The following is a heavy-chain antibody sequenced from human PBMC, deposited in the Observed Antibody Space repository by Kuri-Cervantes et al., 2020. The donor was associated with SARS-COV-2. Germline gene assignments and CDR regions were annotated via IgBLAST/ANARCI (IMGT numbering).Heavy chain of an antibody. J-gene: IGHJ6*03. CDR1: GFTFSSYA. Sequence: GESLKISCAASGFTFSSYAMHWVRQAPGKGLEWVAVIPYDGSNKYYADSVKGRFTISRDNSQSTLYLQMNSLRTEDTAVYYCAREGYYDSSGNYAATGMDVWGKGTTVTVSS. CDR3: AREGYYDSSGNYAATGMDV. CDR2: IPYDGSNK. D-gene: IGHD3-22*01. V-gene: IGHV3-30-3*01.